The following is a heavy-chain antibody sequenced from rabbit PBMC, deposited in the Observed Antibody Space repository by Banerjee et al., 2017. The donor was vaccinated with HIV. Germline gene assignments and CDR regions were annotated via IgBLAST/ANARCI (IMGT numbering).Heavy chain of an antibody. CDR2: SNTSSVNT. J-gene: IGHJ6*01. CDR1: GFDFSHYYL. D-gene: IGHD4-2*01. Sequence: QEQLEETGGGLVQPGGSLPLSCKASGFDFSHYYLSWVGHATGKGLEWIGCSNTSSVNTDYARNAKCPISISKTASTTLTLQRTSLTAADTAIYFCARDFAGVIGLNFGLWGPGTLVTVS. V-gene: IGHV1S45*01. CDR3: ARDFAGVIGLNFGL.